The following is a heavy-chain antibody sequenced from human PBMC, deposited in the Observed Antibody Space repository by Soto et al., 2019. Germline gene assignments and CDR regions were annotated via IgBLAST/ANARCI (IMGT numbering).Heavy chain of an antibody. J-gene: IGHJ5*02. CDR3: VEAAAPGGSFAP. CDR2: IYYSGST. CDR1: GGSISSSSYY. V-gene: IGHV4-39*01. Sequence: QLQLQESGPGLVKPSETLSLTCTVSGGSISSSSYYWGWIRQPPGKGLEWIGSIYYSGSTYYNPSLPARVTPAVDTSKTHFSQKLWSGTAADPALYYCVEAAAPGGSFAPWGQGTLVTVSS. D-gene: IGHD6-13*01.